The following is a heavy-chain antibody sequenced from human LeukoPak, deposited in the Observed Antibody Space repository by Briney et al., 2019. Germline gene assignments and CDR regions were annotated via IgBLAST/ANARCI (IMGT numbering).Heavy chain of an antibody. CDR1: GFTFSGYS. V-gene: IGHV3-48*02. J-gene: IGHJ4*02. D-gene: IGHD6-13*01. Sequence: GGSLRLSCAASGFTFSGYSMNWVRQAPGKGLEWVSYISTISSTIHYADSVKGRFTISRDNAKNSLYLQMNSLRDEDTAVYYCARGRGMAAAGMSYFFDYWGQGTLVTVSS. CDR2: ISTISSTI. CDR3: ARGRGMAAAGMSYFFDY.